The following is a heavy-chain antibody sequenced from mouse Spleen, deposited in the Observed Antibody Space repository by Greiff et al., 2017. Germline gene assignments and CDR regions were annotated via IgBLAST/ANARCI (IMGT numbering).Heavy chain of an antibody. D-gene: IGHD1-1*01. Sequence: EVQLQQSGAELVRPGASVKLSCTASGFNIKDYYMHWVKQRPEQGLEWIGRIDPEDGDTEYAPKFQGKATMTADTSSNTAYLQLSSLTSEDTAVYYCATDYWNSYEAWFAYWGQGTLVTVSA. V-gene: IGHV14-1*01. CDR3: ATDYWNSYEAWFAY. CDR1: GFNIKDYY. CDR2: IDPEDGDT. J-gene: IGHJ3*01.